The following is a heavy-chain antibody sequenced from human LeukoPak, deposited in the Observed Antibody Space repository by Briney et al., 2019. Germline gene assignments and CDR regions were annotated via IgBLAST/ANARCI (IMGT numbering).Heavy chain of an antibody. V-gene: IGHV1-8*01. Sequence: ASVKVSCKASGYTFTSYDINWVRQATGQGLEWMGWMNPNSGNTGYAQKFQGRVTMTRNTSISTAYMGLSSLRSEDTAVYYCARVPDCSSTSCYTRWGQGTLVTVSS. CDR1: GYTFTSYD. CDR3: ARVPDCSSTSCYTR. CDR2: MNPNSGNT. J-gene: IGHJ4*02. D-gene: IGHD2-2*02.